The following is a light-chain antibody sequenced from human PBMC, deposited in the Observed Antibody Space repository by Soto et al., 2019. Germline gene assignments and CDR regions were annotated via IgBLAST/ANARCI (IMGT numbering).Light chain of an antibody. CDR1: SSNIGSNT. V-gene: IGLV1-44*01. Sequence: QSVLAQPRSASGTPGQRVTISCSGSSSNIGSNTVNWYQQLPGTAPKLLIYSNHHRPSGVPDRFSGSKSGTSASLAISGLQSEDEADYYCAACDDSLNGYVFGTGTKVTVL. J-gene: IGLJ1*01. CDR3: AACDDSLNGYV. CDR2: SNH.